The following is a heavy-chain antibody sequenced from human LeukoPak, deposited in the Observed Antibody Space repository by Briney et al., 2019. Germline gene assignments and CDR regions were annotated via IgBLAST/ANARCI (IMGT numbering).Heavy chain of an antibody. D-gene: IGHD3-22*01. V-gene: IGHV1-18*01. CDR2: ISAYNGNT. CDR3: ARDLSYDSSGYYRNDAFDI. J-gene: IGHJ3*02. CDR1: GYTFTSYG. Sequence: GASVKVSCKASGYTFTSYGISWVRQAPGQGLEWMGWISAYNGNTNYAQKLQGRVTMTTDTSTGTAYMELRSLRSDDTAVYYCARDLSYDSSGYYRNDAFDIWGQGTMVTVSS.